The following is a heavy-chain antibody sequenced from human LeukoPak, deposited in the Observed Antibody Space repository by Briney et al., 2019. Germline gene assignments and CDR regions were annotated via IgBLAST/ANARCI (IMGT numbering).Heavy chain of an antibody. J-gene: IGHJ4*02. CDR3: ASAITDYYDISGRRGERGNY. Sequence: GGSLRLSCVASGFTFSDYYMSWIRQASGKGLEWVSHISSRGSRIYYVDSVKGRFTISRDNDKNSLYLQMNSLRAEDTAVYYWASAITDYYDISGRRGERGNYWGQGTLVTVSS. CDR2: ISSRGSRI. V-gene: IGHV3-11*01. D-gene: IGHD3-22*01. CDR1: GFTFSDYY.